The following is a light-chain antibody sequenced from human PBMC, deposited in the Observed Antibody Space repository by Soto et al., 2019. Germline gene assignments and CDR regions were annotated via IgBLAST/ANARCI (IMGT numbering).Light chain of an antibody. V-gene: IGKV1-5*03. CDR3: HQYYSYPWM. Sequence: DIQMTQSPSTLSASVGDRVTITCRASQSISNLLAWYQQKPGKAPYLLIYKASSLQSGVPSRFSGSASGTEFSLTISSLQPDDFASYYCHQYYSYPWMFDQGTKVEIK. J-gene: IGKJ1*01. CDR1: QSISNL. CDR2: KAS.